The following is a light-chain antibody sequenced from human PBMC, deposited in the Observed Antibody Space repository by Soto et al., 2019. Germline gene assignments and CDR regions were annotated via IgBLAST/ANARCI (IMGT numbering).Light chain of an antibody. CDR3: AVWDDNLRGL. CDR1: RSNIGGNA. CDR2: AND. J-gene: IGLJ2*01. V-gene: IGLV1-44*01. Sequence: QSVLTQPPSASETPGQRVTISCSGSRSNIGGNAVTWYQQVPGTAPKLLIYANDQRPSGISDRFSGSKSSTSASLAISGLQSEDEADYYCAVWDDNLRGLFGGGTKLTVL.